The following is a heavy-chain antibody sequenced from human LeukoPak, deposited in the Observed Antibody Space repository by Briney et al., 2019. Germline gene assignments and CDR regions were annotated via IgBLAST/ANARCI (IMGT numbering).Heavy chain of an antibody. CDR1: GFILGSSS. V-gene: IGHV3-48*04. Sequence: GGSLRLSCAASGFILGSSSMNWVRQAPGKGLEWLSYIYSTSITIYYADSVKGRFTISRDNARNSLYLQMNSLRAEDTAVYYCARTPHMNYYDFWSGYSSYYYMDVWGKGTTVTVSS. CDR3: ARTPHMNYYDFWSGYSSYYYMDV. CDR2: IYSTSITI. D-gene: IGHD3-3*01. J-gene: IGHJ6*03.